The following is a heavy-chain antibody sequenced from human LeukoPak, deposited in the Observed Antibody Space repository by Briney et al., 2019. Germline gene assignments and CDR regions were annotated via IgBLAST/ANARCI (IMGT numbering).Heavy chain of an antibody. J-gene: IGHJ3*02. D-gene: IGHD6-13*01. CDR2: ISGSGGST. Sequence: PGGSLRLSCAASGFTFSNYAMSWVRQAPGKGLEWVSAISGSGGSTYYADSVKGRFTISRDNSKNTLYLQMNSLRAEDTAVYYCAKDRRFIGNIAAAFNAFDIWGQGTMVTVSS. CDR3: AKDRRFIGNIAAAFNAFDI. CDR1: GFTFSNYA. V-gene: IGHV3-23*01.